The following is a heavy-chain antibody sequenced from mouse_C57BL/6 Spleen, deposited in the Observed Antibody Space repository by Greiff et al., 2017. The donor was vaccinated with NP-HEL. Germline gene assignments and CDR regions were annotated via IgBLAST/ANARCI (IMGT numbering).Heavy chain of an antibody. V-gene: IGHV5-17*01. D-gene: IGHD2-1*01. J-gene: IGHJ1*03. CDR1: GFTFSDYG. CDR2: ISSGSSTI. Sequence: EVMLVEPGGGLVKPGGSLKLSCAASGFTFSDYGMHWVRQAPEKGLEWVAYISSGSSTIYYADTVKGRFTISRDNAKNTLFLQMTSLRSEDTAMYYCARNGNPWYFDVWGTGTTVTVSS. CDR3: ARNGNPWYFDV.